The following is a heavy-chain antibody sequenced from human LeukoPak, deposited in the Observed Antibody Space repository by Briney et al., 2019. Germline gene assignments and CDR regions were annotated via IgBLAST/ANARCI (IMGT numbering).Heavy chain of an antibody. CDR2: IKQDGSEK. D-gene: IGHD4-17*01. CDR3: ARGHGDYPT. J-gene: IGHJ5*02. Sequence: HPGGSLRLSCAASGFTFSSYWMSWVRRAPGKGLEWVANIKQDGSEKYYVDSVKGRFTISRDNAKSSLFLQMNSLRAEDTAVYYCARGHGDYPTWGQGTLVTVSS. V-gene: IGHV3-7*01. CDR1: GFTFSSYW.